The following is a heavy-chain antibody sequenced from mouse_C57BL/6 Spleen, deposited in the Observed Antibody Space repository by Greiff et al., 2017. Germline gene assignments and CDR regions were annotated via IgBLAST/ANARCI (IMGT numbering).Heavy chain of an antibody. CDR1: GYTFTSYT. CDR3: ARSYDYAWFAY. Sequence: QVQLQQSGAELARPGASVKMSCKASGYTFTSYTMHWVKQRPGQGLEWIGYITPSSGYTKYNQKFKDKATLTADKSSSTAYMQLSSLTSEDSAVYYCARSYDYAWFAYWGQGTLVTVSA. CDR2: ITPSSGYT. J-gene: IGHJ3*01. V-gene: IGHV1-4*01. D-gene: IGHD2-4*01.